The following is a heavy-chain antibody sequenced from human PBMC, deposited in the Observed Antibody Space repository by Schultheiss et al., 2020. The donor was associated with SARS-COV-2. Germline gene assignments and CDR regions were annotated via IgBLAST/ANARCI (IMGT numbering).Heavy chain of an antibody. Sequence: GGSLRLSCKGSGYSFTSYWIGWVRQMPGKGLEWMGIIYPGDSDTRYSPSFQGQVTISADKSISTAYLQWSSLKASDTAMFYCARHWVGGYWGDAFDIWGQGTMVTVSS. J-gene: IGHJ3*02. D-gene: IGHD3-10*01. V-gene: IGHV5-51*01. CDR1: GYSFTSYW. CDR3: ARHWVGGYWGDAFDI. CDR2: IYPGDSDT.